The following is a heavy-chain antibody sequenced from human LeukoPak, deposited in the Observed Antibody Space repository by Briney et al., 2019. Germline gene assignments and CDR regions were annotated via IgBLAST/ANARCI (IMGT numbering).Heavy chain of an antibody. Sequence: GGSLRLSCAASGFIFTSYSMNWVRQAPGKGLEWVSYISTGSDTIYYTDSVKSRFIISRDNAKNSLYLQMNSLRDEDTAVYYCARDALHPRWYFDLWGRGTLLTVSS. CDR3: ARDALHPRWYFDL. J-gene: IGHJ2*01. V-gene: IGHV3-48*02. CDR1: GFIFTSYS. CDR2: ISTGSDTI.